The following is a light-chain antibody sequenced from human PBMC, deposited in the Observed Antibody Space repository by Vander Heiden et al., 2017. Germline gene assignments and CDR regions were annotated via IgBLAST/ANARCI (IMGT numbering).Light chain of an antibody. CDR2: EVS. V-gene: IGLV2-23*02. Sequence: QSALTQPASLSGSPGQSVTISCTGTTSDVGRWNLVSWYQQHPGKPPKLMIYEVSKRPSDTSNRFSGSKSGNTASLTISGLQDEDEADYYCCAYADSGRIFGGGTKLTVL. CDR3: CAYADSGRI. J-gene: IGLJ2*01. CDR1: TSDVGRWNL.